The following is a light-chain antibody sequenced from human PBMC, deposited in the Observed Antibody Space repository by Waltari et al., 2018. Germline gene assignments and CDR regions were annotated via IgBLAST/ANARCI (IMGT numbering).Light chain of an antibody. J-gene: IGKJ4*01. CDR1: QSVSPK. V-gene: IGKV3-15*01. CDR2: GTF. Sequence: TVMPQSPATLSVSPGETVSLSCRAGQSVSPKLAWYQQKPGQAPRLLIYGTFVRATGIPGRFSGSESGTEFTLTISSLQSEDFALYYCQQYHDSPRTFGGGTKVEI. CDR3: QQYHDSPRT.